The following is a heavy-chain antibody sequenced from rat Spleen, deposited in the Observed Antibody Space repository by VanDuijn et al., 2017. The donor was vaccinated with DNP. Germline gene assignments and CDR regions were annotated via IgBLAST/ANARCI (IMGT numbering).Heavy chain of an antibody. V-gene: IGHV3-1*01. D-gene: IGHD1-1*01. J-gene: IGHJ2*01. Sequence: EVQLQESGPGLVKPSQSLSLTCSVTAYSITTNYWGWIRKFPGNKMEWVGHISYSGGTSYNPSLKSRISITRDTSKNQFFLQLNSVTTEDTATYYCARCPYYSGDYFDYWGQGVMVTVSS. CDR3: ARCPYYSGDYFDY. CDR1: AYSITTNY. CDR2: ISYSGGT.